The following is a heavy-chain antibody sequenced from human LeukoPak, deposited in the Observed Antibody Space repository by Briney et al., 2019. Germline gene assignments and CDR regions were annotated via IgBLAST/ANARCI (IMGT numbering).Heavy chain of an antibody. D-gene: IGHD2-2*01. CDR2: INHSGST. CDR3: AREGPYCTYTTCSQGLFDH. Sequence: SETLSLTCAVYGECFSGYYWSWIRQSPGKGLEWIGEINHSGSTNYNPSLNSRVTISIDTSKSQLSLKLNSLTAADTAVYYCAREGPYCTYTTCSQGLFDHWGQGTLVTVSS. J-gene: IGHJ4*02. V-gene: IGHV4-34*01. CDR1: GECFSGYY.